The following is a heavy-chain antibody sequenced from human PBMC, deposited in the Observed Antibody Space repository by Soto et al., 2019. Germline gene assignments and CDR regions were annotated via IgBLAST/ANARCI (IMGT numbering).Heavy chain of an antibody. CDR3: VRQGIGNLHGLVDV. D-gene: IGHD3-10*01. J-gene: IGHJ6*02. V-gene: IGHV4-59*08. CDR2: VYYDGGS. Sequence: QVQLQESGPGLVKPSETLSLTCTVSGGSIDGRNCAWIRQPPGKGLEWLGYVYYDGGSSYNPSVKSRLTLSMDTSKSQFSLQLRSVTAADTAVYYCVRQGIGNLHGLVDVWGRGPTVPVSS. CDR1: GGSIDGRN.